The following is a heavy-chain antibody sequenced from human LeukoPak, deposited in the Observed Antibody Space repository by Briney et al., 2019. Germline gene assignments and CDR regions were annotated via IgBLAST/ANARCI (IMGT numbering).Heavy chain of an antibody. J-gene: IGHJ4*02. CDR1: GFTFSNYG. CDR2: IWYDGSNK. V-gene: IGHV3-33*01. D-gene: IGHD4-11*01. Sequence: GRSLRLSCAASGFTFSNYGMHWVRQAPGKGLEWVAVIWYDGSNKYYADSVKGRITISRDNSKNTLYLQMNSLRAEDTAVYYCAREAPETTVSSNVFDCWGQGTLVTVSS. CDR3: AREAPETTVSSNVFDC.